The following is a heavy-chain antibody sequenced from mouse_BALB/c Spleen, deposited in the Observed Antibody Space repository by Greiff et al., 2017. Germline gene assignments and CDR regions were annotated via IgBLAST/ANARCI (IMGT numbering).Heavy chain of an antibody. Sequence: EVQVVESGGGLVKPGGSLKLSCAASGFTFSSYTMSWVRQTPEKRLEWVATISSGGSYTYYPDSVKGRFTISRDNAKNTLYLQMSSLKSEDTAMYYCTRESLSYWGQGTTLTVSS. V-gene: IGHV5-6-4*01. CDR1: GFTFSSYT. CDR2: ISSGGSYT. J-gene: IGHJ2*01. CDR3: TRESLSY.